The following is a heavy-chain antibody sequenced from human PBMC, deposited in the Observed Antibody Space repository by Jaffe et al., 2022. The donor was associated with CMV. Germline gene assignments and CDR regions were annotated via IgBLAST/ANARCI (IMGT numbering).Heavy chain of an antibody. D-gene: IGHD2-21*02. CDR3: ARDYGLRDGLDV. J-gene: IGHJ6*02. CDR1: GGSISSTGYY. CDR2: IYSSGST. V-gene: IGHV4-31*03. Sequence: QVQLQESGPGLVKPSQTLSLICTVSGGSISSTGYYWNWIRQHPGKGLEWIGYIYSSGSTYYNPSLKSRLSISLDTSKNQFSLNLKSVTGADTAVYYCARDYGLRDGLDVWGPGTTVTVSS.